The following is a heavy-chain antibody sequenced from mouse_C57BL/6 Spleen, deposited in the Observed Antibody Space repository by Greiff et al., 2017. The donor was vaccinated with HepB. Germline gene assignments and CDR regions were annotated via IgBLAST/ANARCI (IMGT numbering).Heavy chain of an antibody. CDR3: ARGGTGTGYFDV. CDR2: IDPSDSYT. V-gene: IGHV1-59*01. CDR1: GYTFTSYW. D-gene: IGHD4-1*01. Sequence: VQLQQPGAELVRPGTSVKLSCKASGYTFTSYWMHWVKQRPGQGLEWIGVIDPSDSYTNYNQKFKGKATLTVDTSSSTAYMQLSSLTSEDSAVYYCARGGTGTGYFDVWGTGTTVTVSS. J-gene: IGHJ1*03.